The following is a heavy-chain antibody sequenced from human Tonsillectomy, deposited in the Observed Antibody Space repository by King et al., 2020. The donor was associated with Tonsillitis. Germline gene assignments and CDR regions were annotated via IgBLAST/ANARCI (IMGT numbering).Heavy chain of an antibody. V-gene: IGHV3-49*04. CDR2: IRSKAYGGTT. Sequence: VQLVESGGGLVQPGRSLRLSCTASGFTFGDYAMSWVRQAPGKGLEWVGFIRSKAYGGTTEHAASVKGRFTISRDDSKSIAYLQMKSLKTEDTAVYYCTSRPYSSSWFYYFDYWGQGTLVTVSS. J-gene: IGHJ4*02. CDR1: GFTFGDYA. D-gene: IGHD6-13*01. CDR3: TSRPYSSSWFYYFDY.